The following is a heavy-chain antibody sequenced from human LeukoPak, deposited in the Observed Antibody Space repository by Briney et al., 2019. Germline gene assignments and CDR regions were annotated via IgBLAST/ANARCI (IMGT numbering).Heavy chain of an antibody. J-gene: IGHJ3*02. CDR2: ISSGSSYI. Sequence: GGSLTLSCAASGFSFSSYSMNWARQAPGEGLEWVTIISSGSSYIFYADSVKGRFTISRDHAKNSLYLQMDSLRAEDTAVYSCARGGSGRTQDDTYDIWGEGTKVTVSS. CDR1: GFSFSSYS. V-gene: IGHV3-21*01. CDR3: ARGGSGRTQDDTYDI. D-gene: IGHD3-10*01.